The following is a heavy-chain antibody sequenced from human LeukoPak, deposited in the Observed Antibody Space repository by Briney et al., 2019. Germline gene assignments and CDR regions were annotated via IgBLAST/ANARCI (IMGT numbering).Heavy chain of an antibody. J-gene: IGHJ6*02. CDR3: ARFATSSSEYYYGMDV. CDR1: GFTFSSYS. CDR2: ISSSSSYI. Sequence: GGSLRLSCAASGFTFSSYSMNWVRQAPGKGLEXXSSISSSSSYIYYADSVKGRFTISRDNAKNSLYLQMNSLRAEDTAVYYCARFATSSSEYYYGMDVWGQGTTVTVSS. D-gene: IGHD6-6*01. V-gene: IGHV3-21*01.